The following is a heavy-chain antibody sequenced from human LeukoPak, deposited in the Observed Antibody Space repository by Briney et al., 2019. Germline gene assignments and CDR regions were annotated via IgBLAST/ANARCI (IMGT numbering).Heavy chain of an antibody. CDR1: GFTFSDYY. V-gene: IGHV3-71*03. Sequence: PGGSLRLSCAASGFTFSDYYMSWVRQAPGKGLEWVGIIRNKANGGTTEKTTSVKGRFTISRDDSKSITYLQMNSLRAEDTAVYYCGGESPTARGVYDYWGQGTLVTVSS. J-gene: IGHJ4*02. CDR2: IRNKANGGTT. D-gene: IGHD2-21*02. CDR3: GGESPTARGVYDY.